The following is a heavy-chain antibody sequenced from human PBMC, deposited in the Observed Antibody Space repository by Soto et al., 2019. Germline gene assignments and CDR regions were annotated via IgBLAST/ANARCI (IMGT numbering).Heavy chain of an antibody. CDR3: AQDTYYHDTSGYYTFDY. CDR1: GFTFSSYS. Sequence: GGSLRLSCAASGFTFSSYSMNWVRQAPGKGLEWVSYISSSSSTIYYADSVKGRFTISRDNAKNTLDLQMNSLRVEDTAVFYCAQDTYYHDTSGYYTFDYWGQGA. J-gene: IGHJ4*02. CDR2: ISSSSSTI. D-gene: IGHD3-22*01. V-gene: IGHV3-48*01.